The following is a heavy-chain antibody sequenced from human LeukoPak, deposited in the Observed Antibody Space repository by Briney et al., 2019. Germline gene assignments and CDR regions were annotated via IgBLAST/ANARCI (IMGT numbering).Heavy chain of an antibody. CDR3: AKIRERTGTTFDS. Sequence: PSETLSLTCTVSGGSISHHYWSWIRQPPGKGLEWIGYIYNSESTNYNPSLKSRVTISGDTSRNQVSLKLRSVTAADTAVYYCAKIRERTGTTFDSWGQGTLVTVSS. J-gene: IGHJ4*02. CDR2: IYNSEST. D-gene: IGHD1-1*01. V-gene: IGHV4-59*08. CDR1: GGSISHHY.